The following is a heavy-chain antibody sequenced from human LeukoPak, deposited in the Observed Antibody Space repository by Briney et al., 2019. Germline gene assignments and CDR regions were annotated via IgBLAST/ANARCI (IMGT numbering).Heavy chain of an antibody. D-gene: IGHD3-10*01. CDR1: GGSISSGDYY. Sequence: SETLSLTCTVSGGSISSGDYYWSWIRQPPGKGLEWIGYIYYSGSTYYNPSLKSRVTISVDTSKNQFSLKLSSVTAADTAVYYCARDNYYGSGSQGGYDTWFDPWGQGTLVTVSS. J-gene: IGHJ5*02. CDR3: ARDNYYGSGSQGGYDTWFDP. V-gene: IGHV4-30-4*01. CDR2: IYYSGST.